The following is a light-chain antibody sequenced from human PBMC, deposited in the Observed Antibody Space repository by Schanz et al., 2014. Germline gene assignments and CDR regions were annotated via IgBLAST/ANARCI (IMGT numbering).Light chain of an antibody. V-gene: IGLV2-8*01. CDR2: EVN. CDR1: SSDVGGYNY. CDR3: KV. Sequence: QSALTQPPSASGSPGQSVTISCTGTSSDVGGYNYVSWYQQHPGKAPKLMIYEVNKRPSGVPDRFSGSKSGNTASLTISGLQAEDEADYHQKVFGGGTKLTVL. J-gene: IGLJ3*02.